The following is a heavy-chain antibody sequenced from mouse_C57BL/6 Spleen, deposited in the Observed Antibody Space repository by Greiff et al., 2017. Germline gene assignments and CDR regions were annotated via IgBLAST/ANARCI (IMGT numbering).Heavy chain of an antibody. V-gene: IGHV1-55*01. CDR3: ARSGYYYGSSLYFDY. CDR2: IYPGSGST. D-gene: IGHD1-1*01. Sequence: VQLQQPGAELVKPGASVKMSCKASGYTFTSYWITWVKQRPGQGLEWIGDIYPGSGSTNYNEKFKSKATLTVDTSSSTAYMQLSSLTSEDSAVYYCARSGYYYGSSLYFDYWGQGTTLTVSS. J-gene: IGHJ2*01. CDR1: GYTFTSYW.